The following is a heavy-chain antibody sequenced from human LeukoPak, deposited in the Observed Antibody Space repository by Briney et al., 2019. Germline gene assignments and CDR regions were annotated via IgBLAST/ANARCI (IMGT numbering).Heavy chain of an antibody. CDR2: IRGHNGNT. D-gene: IGHD6-19*01. V-gene: IGHV1-18*01. J-gene: IGHJ4*02. CDR3: AAWAGIAETGFEGPFDY. CDR1: GYTFSNHG. Sequence: ASVKVSCKASGYTFSNHGINWVRQAPGQGLEWMGWIRGHNGNTNYAQKFQGRVIMTTDTSTSTAYMELRSLRSDDTAVYYCAAWAGIAETGFEGPFDYWGQGTLVTVSS.